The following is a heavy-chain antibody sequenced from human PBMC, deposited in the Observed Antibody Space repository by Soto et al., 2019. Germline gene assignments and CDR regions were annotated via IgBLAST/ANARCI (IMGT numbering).Heavy chain of an antibody. CDR3: ARGRGSSSSLGNWFDP. CDR2: INHSGST. J-gene: IGHJ5*02. Sequence: ETLSLTCAVYGGSFSGYYWSWIRQPPGKGLEWIGEINHSGSTNYNPSLKSRVTISVDTSKNQFSLKLSSVTAADTAVYYCARGRGSSSSLGNWFDPWGQGTLVTVSS. CDR1: GGSFSGYY. V-gene: IGHV4-34*01. D-gene: IGHD6-6*01.